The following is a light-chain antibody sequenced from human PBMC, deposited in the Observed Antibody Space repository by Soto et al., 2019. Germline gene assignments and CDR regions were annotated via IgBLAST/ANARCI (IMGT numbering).Light chain of an antibody. J-gene: IGKJ3*01. Sequence: DIQLTQSPSLLSASVGDRVTITCRASQGLNSYLAWYQKKAGKAPQLLIYATSTLQTGVPSRFSGSGSGTEFTLTINSVHPEDFATYYCQRLNSNLLFSFGPGTTVDLK. CDR1: QGLNSY. CDR2: ATS. CDR3: QRLNSNLLFS. V-gene: IGKV1-9*01.